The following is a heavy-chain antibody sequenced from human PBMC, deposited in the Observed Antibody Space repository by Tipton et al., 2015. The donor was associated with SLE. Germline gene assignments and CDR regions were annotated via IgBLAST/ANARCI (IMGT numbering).Heavy chain of an antibody. Sequence: SLRLSCAASGFMFENYAMSWVRQAPGKGLEWVAVISYDGSNKYYADSVKGRFTISRDNSKNTLYLQMNSLRAEDTAVYYCARVLGSYYGMDVWGQGTTVTVSS. CDR3: ARVLGSYYGMDV. CDR2: ISYDGSNK. J-gene: IGHJ6*02. V-gene: IGHV3-30*04. CDR1: GFMFENYA.